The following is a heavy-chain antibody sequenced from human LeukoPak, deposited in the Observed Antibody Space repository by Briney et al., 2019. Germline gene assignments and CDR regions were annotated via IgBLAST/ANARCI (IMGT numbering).Heavy chain of an antibody. V-gene: IGHV1-69*04. D-gene: IGHD3-10*01. Sequence: GASVKVSCKASGGTFSSYAISWVRQAPGQGLEWMGRIIPILGIANYAQKFQGRVTITADKSTSTAYMELSSLRSEDTAVYYCASFSYGRRVFDYWGQGTLVTVSS. CDR1: GGTFSSYA. J-gene: IGHJ4*02. CDR2: IIPILGIA. CDR3: ASFSYGRRVFDY.